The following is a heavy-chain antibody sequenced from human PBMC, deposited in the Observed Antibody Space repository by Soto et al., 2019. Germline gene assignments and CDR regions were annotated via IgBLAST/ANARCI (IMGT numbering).Heavy chain of an antibody. CDR1: GYTFTGYY. Sequence: GASVKGSCKASGYTFTGYYMHWVGQAPGQGLEWMGWINPNSGGTNYAQKFQGWVTMTRDTSISTAYMELSRLRSDDTAVYYCASSGGDSPEAFDIWGQGTMVTVSS. CDR2: INPNSGGT. V-gene: IGHV1-2*04. D-gene: IGHD2-21*02. CDR3: ASSGGDSPEAFDI. J-gene: IGHJ3*02.